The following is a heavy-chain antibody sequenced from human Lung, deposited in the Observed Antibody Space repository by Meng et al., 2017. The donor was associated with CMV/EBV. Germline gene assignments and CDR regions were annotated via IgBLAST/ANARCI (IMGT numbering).Heavy chain of an antibody. D-gene: IGHD1-26*01. J-gene: IGHJ4*02. CDR3: ARGKQDAWELLAY. V-gene: IGHV4-4*02. CDR1: GVHISSNIR. Sequence: QGQLLDSATGLVSPSATRSLTRGVSGVHISSNIRWTGVRQPPGKGLEWIGDIDDSGSTNYNPSLNSRISISLDKSKNHFSLKVNSVTAADTAVYXCARGKQDAWELLAYWGQGALVTVSS. CDR2: IDDSGST.